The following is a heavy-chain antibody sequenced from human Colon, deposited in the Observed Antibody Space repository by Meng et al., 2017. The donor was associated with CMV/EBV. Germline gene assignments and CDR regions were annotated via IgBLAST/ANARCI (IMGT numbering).Heavy chain of an antibody. Sequence: GESLKISCAASGFTFSSHEMNWVRQAPGQGLEWISYISSSGSTTYYADSVKGRFTISRDNAENALYLQMNSLRPEDTAVYYCAREAYDSWGYFDHWGQGTLVTVSS. V-gene: IGHV3-48*03. CDR2: ISSSGSTT. CDR1: GFTFSSHE. D-gene: IGHD3-9*01. CDR3: AREAYDSWGYFDH. J-gene: IGHJ4*02.